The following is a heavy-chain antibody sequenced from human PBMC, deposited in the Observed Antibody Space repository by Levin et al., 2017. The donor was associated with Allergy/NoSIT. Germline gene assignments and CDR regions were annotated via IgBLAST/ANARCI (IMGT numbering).Heavy chain of an antibody. D-gene: IGHD4-17*01. CDR2: IIPILGIA. Sequence: SVKVSCKASGGTFSSYAISWVRQAPGQGLEWMGRIIPILGIANYAQKFQGRVTITADKSTSTAYMELSSLRSEDTAVYYCARDLHDYGDYGWGYWGQGTLVTVSS. CDR3: ARDLHDYGDYGWGY. J-gene: IGHJ4*02. V-gene: IGHV1-69*04. CDR1: GGTFSSYA.